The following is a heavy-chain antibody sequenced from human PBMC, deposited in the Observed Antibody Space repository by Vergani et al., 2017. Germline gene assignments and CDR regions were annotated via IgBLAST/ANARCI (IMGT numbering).Heavy chain of an antibody. CDR1: GFTFSSYAM. CDR2: IYHSGST. Sequence: VQLLESGGGLVQPGGSLRLSCAASGFTFSSYAMSWVRQAPGKGLEWIGEIYHSGSTNYNPSLKSRVTISVDKSKNQFSLKLSSVTAADTAVYYCARAIKYYYDSSGYNNWFDPWGQGTLVTVSS. CDR3: ARAIKYYYDSSGYNNWFDP. J-gene: IGHJ5*02. V-gene: IGHV4-4*02. D-gene: IGHD3-22*01.